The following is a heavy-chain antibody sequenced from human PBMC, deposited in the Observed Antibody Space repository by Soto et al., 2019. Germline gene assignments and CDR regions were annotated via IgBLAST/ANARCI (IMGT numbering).Heavy chain of an antibody. D-gene: IGHD4-4*01. V-gene: IGHV3-23*01. Sequence: EVQLLESGGGLVQPGGSLRLSCAASGLTFSGYGMSWVRQAPGTGLEWVSAISGSGSTTYYADSVKGRFTISRDDSQNILFLQMNSLRAEDTAVYYCVTRSRGLQSSPPLLDSLGQGTLVTVSS. CDR2: ISGSGSTT. CDR1: GLTFSGYG. J-gene: IGHJ4*02. CDR3: VTRSRGLQSSPPLLDS.